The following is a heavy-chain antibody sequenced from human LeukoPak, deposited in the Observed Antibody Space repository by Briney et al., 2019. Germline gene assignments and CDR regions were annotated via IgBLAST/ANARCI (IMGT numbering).Heavy chain of an antibody. CDR3: AREGSRGPYYFDY. CDR1: GFTFSSYG. D-gene: IGHD3-10*01. J-gene: IGHJ4*02. CDR2: ISSSSSYI. V-gene: IGHV3-21*06. Sequence: GRSLRLSCAASGFTFSSYGIHWVRQAPGKGLEWVSSISSSSSYIYYADSVKGRFTISRDNAKNSLYLQMNSLRAEDTAVYYCAREGSRGPYYFDYWGQGTLVTVSS.